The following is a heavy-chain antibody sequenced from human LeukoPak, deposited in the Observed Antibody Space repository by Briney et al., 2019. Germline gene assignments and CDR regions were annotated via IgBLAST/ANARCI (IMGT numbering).Heavy chain of an antibody. J-gene: IGHJ4*02. Sequence: SETLSLTCTVSGXSISSYYWSWIRQPPGKGLEWIGYFYYSGSTNYNPSLKSRVTISVDTSKNQFSLKLSSVTAADTAVYYCATDQGGSGSAKAFDYWGQGTLVTVSS. CDR2: FYYSGST. CDR3: ATDQGGSGSAKAFDY. D-gene: IGHD6-19*01. V-gene: IGHV4-59*01. CDR1: GXSISSYY.